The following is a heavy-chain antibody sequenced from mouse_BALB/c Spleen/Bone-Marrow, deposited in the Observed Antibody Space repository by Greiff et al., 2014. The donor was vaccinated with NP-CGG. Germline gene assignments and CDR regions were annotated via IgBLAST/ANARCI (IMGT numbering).Heavy chain of an antibody. CDR2: ISTYSGNT. CDR3: ASPIYYGNYEGFAY. V-gene: IGHV1-67*01. D-gene: IGHD2-1*01. Sequence: QVHVKQSGPELVRPGVSMKISCKGSGYTFTDYAMHWVKQSHAKSLEWIGVISTYSGNTNYNQKFKGKATMTVDKSSSTAYLELARLTSEDSAICYCASPIYYGNYEGFAYWGQGTLVTVSA. CDR1: GYTFTDYA. J-gene: IGHJ3*01.